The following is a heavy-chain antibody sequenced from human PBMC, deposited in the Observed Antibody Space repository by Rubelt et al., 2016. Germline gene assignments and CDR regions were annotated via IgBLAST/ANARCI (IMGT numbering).Heavy chain of an antibody. D-gene: IGHD6-13*01. CDR3: ARGVKESSSWYTT. Sequence: QVQLQESGPGLVKPSETLSLTCSVSGGSLRSYYWTWIRQPPGKGLEWIGYISYSGSTKYNPSLKSRVTISLDTSKNQFSLKLISVTAADTAVYYCARGVKESSSWYTTWGQGTLVTVSS. CDR2: ISYSGST. V-gene: IGHV4-59*01. J-gene: IGHJ5*02. CDR1: GGSLRSYY.